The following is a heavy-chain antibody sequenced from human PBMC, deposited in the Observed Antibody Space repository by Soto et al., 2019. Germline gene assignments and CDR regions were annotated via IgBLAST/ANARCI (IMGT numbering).Heavy chain of an antibody. CDR2: IIPIFGTA. J-gene: IGHJ6*02. Sequence: PGESLKISCKGSGYSFTSYWISWVRQAPGQGLEWMGGIIPIFGTANYAQKFQGRVTITADESTSTAYMELSSLRSEDTAVYYCARGRGLAAAGRSPYGMDVWGQGTTVTVSS. V-gene: IGHV1-69*01. CDR3: ARGRGLAAAGRSPYGMDV. CDR1: GYSFTSYW. D-gene: IGHD6-13*01.